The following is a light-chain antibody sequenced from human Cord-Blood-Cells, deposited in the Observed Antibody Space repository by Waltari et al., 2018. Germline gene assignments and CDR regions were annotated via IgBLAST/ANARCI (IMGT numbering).Light chain of an antibody. CDR3: QQYYSYPLT. J-gene: IGKJ4*01. CDR2: AAS. CDR1: QGISSY. V-gene: IGKV1-8*01. Sequence: AIRITQSPSSLSASTGDRVTIPCRASQGISSYLAWYQQKPGKAPKLLIYAASTLQSEVPSRFSGSGSGTDFTLTISCLQSEDFATYYCQQYYSYPLTFGGGTKVEIK.